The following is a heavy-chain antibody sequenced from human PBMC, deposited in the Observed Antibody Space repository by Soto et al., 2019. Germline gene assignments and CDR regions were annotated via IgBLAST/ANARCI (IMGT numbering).Heavy chain of an antibody. CDR3: ARMGDGPYYYYGMDV. V-gene: IGHV1-18*01. CDR1: GYTFTSYG. CDR2: INGYNGNT. D-gene: IGHD3-16*01. Sequence: QVQLVQSGAEVKKPGASVKVSCKASGYTFTSYGITWVRQAPGQGLEWLGGINGYNGNTKYAQKPQGKVTMTTDTSTGTAYMELRSLRSADTAVYYCARMGDGPYYYYGMDVWGQGTTVTVSS. J-gene: IGHJ6*02.